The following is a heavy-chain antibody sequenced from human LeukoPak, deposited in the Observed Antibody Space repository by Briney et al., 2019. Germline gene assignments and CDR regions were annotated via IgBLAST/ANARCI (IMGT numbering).Heavy chain of an antibody. CDR1: GFTFSSYD. CDR2: IGTAGDT. Sequence: PGGSLRLSCAASGFTFSSYDMHWVRQATGKGLEWVSAIGTAGDTYYPGSVKGRFTISRENAKNSLYLQMNSLRAGDTAVYYCARGSRPYYYYGMDVWGQGTTVTVSS. J-gene: IGHJ6*02. V-gene: IGHV3-13*01. CDR3: ARGSRPYYYYGMDV.